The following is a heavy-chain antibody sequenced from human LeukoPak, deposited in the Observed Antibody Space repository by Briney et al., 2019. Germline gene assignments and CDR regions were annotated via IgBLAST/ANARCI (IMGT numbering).Heavy chain of an antibody. D-gene: IGHD4-17*01. Sequence: GGSLRLSCAASGFTFSSYGMTWVRQAPGKGLEWVSYISSSSSTIYYADSVKGRFTISRDNSKNTLYLQMNSLRAEDTAVYYCAKDYANFDYWGQGTLVTVSS. CDR1: GFTFSSYG. J-gene: IGHJ4*02. CDR3: AKDYANFDY. CDR2: ISSSSSTI. V-gene: IGHV3-48*01.